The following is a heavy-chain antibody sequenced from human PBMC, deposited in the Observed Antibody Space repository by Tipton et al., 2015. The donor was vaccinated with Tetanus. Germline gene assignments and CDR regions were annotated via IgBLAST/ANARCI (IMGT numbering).Heavy chain of an antibody. CDR3: ARRGGGSGYFRAYYYGMDV. CDR1: GYSFTSYW. CDR2: IYPGDSDT. Sequence: QLVQSGAEVKRPGESLKISCKGSGYSFTSYWIGWVRQMPGEGLEWMGIIYPGDSDTRYSPSFQGQVTISADKSISTAYLQWSSLKASDTAMYYCARRGGGSGYFRAYYYGMDVWGQGTTVTVSS. J-gene: IGHJ6*02. V-gene: IGHV5-51*01. D-gene: IGHD3-22*01.